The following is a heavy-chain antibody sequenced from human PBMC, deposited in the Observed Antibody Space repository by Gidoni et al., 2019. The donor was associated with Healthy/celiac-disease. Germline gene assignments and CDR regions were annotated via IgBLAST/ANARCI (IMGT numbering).Heavy chain of an antibody. Sequence: QVQLVQSGAEVKKPGASVKVSCKASGYTFTSYAMHWVRQAPGQRLEWMGWINAGNGNTKYSQKFQGRVTITRDTSASTAYMELSSLRSEDTAVYYCASRGDATGCTSCYFDAFDIWGQGTMVTVSS. CDR2: INAGNGNT. D-gene: IGHD2-2*01. V-gene: IGHV1-3*01. CDR3: ASRGDATGCTSCYFDAFDI. CDR1: GYTFTSYA. J-gene: IGHJ3*02.